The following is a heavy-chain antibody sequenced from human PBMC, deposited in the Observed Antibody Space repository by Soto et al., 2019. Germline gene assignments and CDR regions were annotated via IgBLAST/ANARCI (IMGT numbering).Heavy chain of an antibody. CDR1: GGSIRSYY. CDR2: IHYSGTT. Sequence: PSETLSLTCTVSGGSIRSYYWSWIRQPPGQGLEWIGNIHYSGTTYYNPSLESRVTISVDTSKNRFSLRVTSVSAADTAVYYCARSGTYPALIDLWGQGTLVTVSS. CDR3: ARSGTYPALIDL. V-gene: IGHV4-59*01. J-gene: IGHJ5*02. D-gene: IGHD3-10*01.